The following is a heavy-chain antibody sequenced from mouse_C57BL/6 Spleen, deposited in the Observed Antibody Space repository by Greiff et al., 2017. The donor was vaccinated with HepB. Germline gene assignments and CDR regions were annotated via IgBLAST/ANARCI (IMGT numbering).Heavy chain of an antibody. V-gene: IGHV1-26*01. CDR3: ARGDYYGSSYDV. CDR2: INPNNGGT. CDR1: GYTFTDYY. Sequence: EVQLQESGPELVKPGASVKISCKASGYTFTDYYMNWVKQSHGKSLEWIGDINPNNGGTSYNQKFKGKATLTVDKSSSTAYMELRSLTSEDSAVYYCARGDYYGSSYDVWGTGTTVTVSS. J-gene: IGHJ1*03. D-gene: IGHD1-1*01.